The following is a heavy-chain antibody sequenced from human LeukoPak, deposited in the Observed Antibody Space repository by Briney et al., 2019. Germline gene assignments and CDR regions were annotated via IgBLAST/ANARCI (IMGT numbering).Heavy chain of an antibody. V-gene: IGHV1-2*02. Sequence: ASVKVSCKASGYTFTGYYMHWVRQAPGQGLEWMGWINPNSGGTNYAQKFQGRVTMTRDTSISTAYMELGRLRSDDTAVYYCARDSGITIFGVVMDLFDYWGQGTLVTVSS. CDR1: GYTFTGYY. J-gene: IGHJ4*02. CDR2: INPNSGGT. CDR3: ARDSGITIFGVVMDLFDY. D-gene: IGHD3-3*01.